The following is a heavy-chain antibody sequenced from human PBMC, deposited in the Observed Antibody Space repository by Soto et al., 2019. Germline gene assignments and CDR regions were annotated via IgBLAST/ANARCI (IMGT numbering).Heavy chain of an antibody. CDR1: GDTFSNHT. V-gene: IGHV1-69*04. J-gene: IGHJ6*03. CDR2: IIPILGVA. CDR3: ARVAAMGTVTKGYYYYMDV. D-gene: IGHD4-17*01. Sequence: QVQLVQSGAEVKKPGSSVKVSCKASGDTFSNHTISWVRQAPGRGLEWMGRIIPILGVANYAQKFQGRVPITVDKSTSTAYMELSSLRSADTAVYYCARVAAMGTVTKGYYYYMDVWGTGTTVTVSS.